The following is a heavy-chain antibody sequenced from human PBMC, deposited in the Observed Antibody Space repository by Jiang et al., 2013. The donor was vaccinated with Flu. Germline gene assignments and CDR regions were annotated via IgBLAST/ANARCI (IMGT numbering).Heavy chain of an antibody. Sequence: LKKPGASVKVSCKASGYTFTSYAMNWVRQAPGQGLEWMGWINTNTGNPTYAQGFTGRFVFSLDTSVSTAYLQISSLKAEDTAVYYCARDYRSWYSQDSRWKYYFDYWGQGTLVTVSS. CDR3: ARDYRSWYSQDSRWKYYFDY. CDR2: INTNTGNP. D-gene: IGHD6-13*01. V-gene: IGHV7-4-1*02. CDR1: GYTFTSYA. J-gene: IGHJ4*02.